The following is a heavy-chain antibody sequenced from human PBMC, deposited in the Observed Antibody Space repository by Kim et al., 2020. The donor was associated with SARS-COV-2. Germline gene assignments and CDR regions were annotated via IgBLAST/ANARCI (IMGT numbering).Heavy chain of an antibody. Sequence: SQTLSLTCAISGDSVSSNSAAWNWIRQSPSRGLEWLGRTYYRSKWYNDYAVSVKSRITINPDTSKKQFSLQLNSVTPEDTAEYYCAREWVQESRIFGVVVNYYYGMDVWGQGTTVTVSS. CDR2: TYYRSKWYN. V-gene: IGHV6-1*01. D-gene: IGHD3-3*01. J-gene: IGHJ6*02. CDR3: AREWVQESRIFGVVVNYYYGMDV. CDR1: GDSVSSNSAA.